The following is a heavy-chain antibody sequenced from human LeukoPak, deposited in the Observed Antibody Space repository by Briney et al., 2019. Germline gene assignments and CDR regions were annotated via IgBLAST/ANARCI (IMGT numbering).Heavy chain of an antibody. CDR3: ASGTTERIDS. CDR1: GYTFTAQY. CDR2: INPSSGGT. V-gene: IGHV1-2*06. D-gene: IGHD1-1*01. J-gene: IGHJ4*02. Sequence: ASVKVSCKASGYTFTAQYMHWVRQAPGQGLEWMGRINPSSGGTNYVQKFQGRVTTTRDTSITTAYMELTSLRSDDTAVYYCASGTTERIDSWGQGTLVTVSS.